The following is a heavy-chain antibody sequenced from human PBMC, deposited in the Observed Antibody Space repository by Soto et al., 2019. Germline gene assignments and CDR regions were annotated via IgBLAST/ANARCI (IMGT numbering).Heavy chain of an antibody. J-gene: IGHJ1*01. Sequence: EVQLLESGGHLVQPGGSLRLSCAGSAFTFSSYAMSWVRQAPGKGLEWVSAISGSGDITYYVDSVKGRFTISRDNSKDTLYLQMDSLRAEDTAIYYCAKDWRTTVASPEYFQHWGQGTLVTVSS. V-gene: IGHV3-23*01. CDR1: AFTFSSYA. D-gene: IGHD4-17*01. CDR2: ISGSGDIT. CDR3: AKDWRTTVASPEYFQH.